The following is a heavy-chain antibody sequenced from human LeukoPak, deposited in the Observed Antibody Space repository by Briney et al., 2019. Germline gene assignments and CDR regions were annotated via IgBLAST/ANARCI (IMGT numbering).Heavy chain of an antibody. J-gene: IGHJ4*02. D-gene: IGHD6-13*01. CDR1: GGSISSYY. CDR2: IYYSGST. Sequence: PPETLSLTCTVSGGSISSYYWSWIRQPPGKGLEWIGYIYYSGSTNYNPSLKSRVTISGDTSKNQFSLKLSSVTAADTAVYYCARDGSSWFYFDYWGQGTLVTVSS. V-gene: IGHV4-59*01. CDR3: ARDGSSWFYFDY.